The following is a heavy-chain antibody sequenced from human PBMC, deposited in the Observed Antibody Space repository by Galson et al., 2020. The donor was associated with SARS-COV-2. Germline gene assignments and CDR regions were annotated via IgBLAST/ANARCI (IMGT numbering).Heavy chain of an antibody. J-gene: IGHJ4*02. CDR1: GESFSGFY. CDR2: VDHSGTT. Sequence: SETLSLTCAVYGESFSGFYWTWIRQPPGKGLEWIGEVDHSGTTNYNPSLKSRVTISADTSKNQFSLRLSSVTAADSAVYYCARRTGTLDYWGQGTLVIVSS. V-gene: IGHV4-34*01. D-gene: IGHD1-1*01. CDR3: ARRTGTLDY.